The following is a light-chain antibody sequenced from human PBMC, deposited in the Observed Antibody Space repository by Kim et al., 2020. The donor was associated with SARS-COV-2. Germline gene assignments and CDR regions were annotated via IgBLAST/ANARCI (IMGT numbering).Light chain of an antibody. CDR1: TLGDKY. J-gene: IGLJ2*01. Sequence: SVSPGQTASITCSGDTLGDKYAYWYQQKPGQSPVLVIYQDSKRPSGIPERFSGSNSGNTATLTISGTQAMDKADYYCQAWDSSTGVFGGGTQLTVL. CDR2: QDS. CDR3: QAWDSSTGV. V-gene: IGLV3-1*01.